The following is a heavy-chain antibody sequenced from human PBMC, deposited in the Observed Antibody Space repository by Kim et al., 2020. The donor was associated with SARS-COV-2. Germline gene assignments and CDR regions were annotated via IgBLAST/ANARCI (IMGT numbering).Heavy chain of an antibody. CDR2: A. CDR3: ARDQVHNPFDY. V-gene: IGHV1-69*04. Sequence: ANYAQKFQGRVTITADKSTSTAYMELSSLRSEDTAVYYCARDQVHNPFDYWGQGTLVTVSS. D-gene: IGHD1-1*01. J-gene: IGHJ4*02.